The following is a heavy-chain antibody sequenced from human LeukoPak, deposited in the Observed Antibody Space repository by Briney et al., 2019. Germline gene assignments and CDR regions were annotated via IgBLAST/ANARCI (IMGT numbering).Heavy chain of an antibody. CDR2: IYYSGST. Sequence: SETLSLTCTVSGGSISSYYWSWIRQPPGKGLEWIGYIYYSGSTYYNPSLKSRVTISVDTSKNQFSLKLSSVTAADTAVYYCARIDPYYYDSSGYYFDYWGQGTLVTVFS. CDR1: GGSISSYY. CDR3: ARIDPYYYDSSGYYFDY. V-gene: IGHV4-59*08. D-gene: IGHD3-22*01. J-gene: IGHJ4*02.